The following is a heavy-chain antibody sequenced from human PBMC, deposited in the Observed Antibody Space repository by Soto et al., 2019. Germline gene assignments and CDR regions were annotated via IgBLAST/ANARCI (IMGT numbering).Heavy chain of an antibody. Sequence: GGSLRLSCEASGFIFQNFGMHWVRQAPGKGLEWLGVVSSDGGRRYYADSVRGRLNISRDNPKNTLHLQLDRLSADDTAVYYCAKSWNRDFRATWYAPDYWGQGTLVTVSS. D-gene: IGHD6-13*01. CDR3: AKSWNRDFRATWYAPDY. CDR1: GFIFQNFG. V-gene: IGHV3-30*18. CDR2: VSSDGGRR. J-gene: IGHJ4*02.